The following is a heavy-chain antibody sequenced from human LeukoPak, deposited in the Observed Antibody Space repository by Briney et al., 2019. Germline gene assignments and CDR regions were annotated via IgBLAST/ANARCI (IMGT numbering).Heavy chain of an antibody. CDR3: ARWRGGGSGLYYFDY. D-gene: IGHD3-10*01. CDR1: GGSFSGYY. Sequence: PSETLSLTCAVYGGSFSGYYWSWIRQPPGKGLEWIGEINHSGSTNYNPSLKSRVTISVDTSKNQFSLKLSPVTAADTAVYYCARWRGGGSGLYYFDYWGQGTLVTVSS. V-gene: IGHV4-34*01. J-gene: IGHJ4*02. CDR2: INHSGST.